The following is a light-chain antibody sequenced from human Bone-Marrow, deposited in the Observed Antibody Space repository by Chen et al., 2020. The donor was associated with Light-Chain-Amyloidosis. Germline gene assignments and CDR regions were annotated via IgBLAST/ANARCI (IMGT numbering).Light chain of an antibody. CDR1: NIGSTS. CDR3: QVWDRSSDRPV. Sequence: SYVLTQPSSVSVAPGQTATIACGGNNIGSTSVHWYQQTPGQAPLLVVYDDSDRPSGIPERLSGYIYGNTATLTINRVEAGNEADDYCQVWDRSSDRPVFGGGSKLTVL. J-gene: IGLJ3*02. V-gene: IGLV3-21*02. CDR2: DDS.